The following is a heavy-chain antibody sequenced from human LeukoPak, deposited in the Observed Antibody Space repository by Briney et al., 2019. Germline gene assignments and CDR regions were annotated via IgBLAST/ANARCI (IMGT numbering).Heavy chain of an antibody. CDR3: VRLVGYSSDY. CDR1: GYSFSSYW. V-gene: IGHV5-51*01. Sequence: GESLKISCKGSGYSFSSYWIGWVRQMPGKGLEWMGIIYPGDSDTRYSPSFQGQVTISADKSISTAYLQWSSLKASDTPIYYCVRLVGYSSDYWGQGTLVTVSS. J-gene: IGHJ4*02. D-gene: IGHD6-13*01. CDR2: IYPGDSDT.